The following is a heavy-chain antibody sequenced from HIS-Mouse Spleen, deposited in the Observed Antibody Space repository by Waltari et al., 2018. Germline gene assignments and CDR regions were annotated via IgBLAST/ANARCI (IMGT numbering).Heavy chain of an antibody. Sequence: QVQLVESGGGVVQPGRSLRLSCAASGSTFSRYGTHWVRQAPGKGLEWVAVISYDGSNKYYADSVKGRFTISRDNSKNTLYLQMNSLRAEDTAVYYCAKASSGWLDYWGQGTLVTVSS. D-gene: IGHD6-19*01. CDR3: AKASSGWLDY. CDR2: ISYDGSNK. J-gene: IGHJ4*02. V-gene: IGHV3-30*18. CDR1: GSTFSRYG.